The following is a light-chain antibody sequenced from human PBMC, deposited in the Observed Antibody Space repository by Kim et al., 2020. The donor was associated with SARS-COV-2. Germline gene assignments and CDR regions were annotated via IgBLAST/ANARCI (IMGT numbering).Light chain of an antibody. CDR1: SSNIGNNY. CDR2: RNN. J-gene: IGLJ2*01. V-gene: IGLV1-47*01. CDR3: TAWDNSLSGPV. Sequence: QPVLTQPPSASGTPGQRVTISCSGSSSNIGNNYVYWYQQIPGTAPKLLINRNNQRPSGVPDRFSGSKSGTSGSLAISGLRSEDEADYYCTAWDNSLSGPVFGGGTKVTVL.